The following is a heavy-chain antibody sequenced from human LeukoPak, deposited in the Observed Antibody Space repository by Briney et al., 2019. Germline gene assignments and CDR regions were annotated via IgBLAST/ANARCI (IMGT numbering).Heavy chain of an antibody. CDR2: INPNSGGT. J-gene: IGHJ4*02. V-gene: IGHV1-2*02. D-gene: IGHD3-10*01. Sequence: ASVKVSCEASGYTFTGYYMHWVRQAPGQGLEWMGWINPNSGGTNYAQKFQGRVTMTRDASISTAYMELSRLRSDDTAVYYCARAQGFGELSIDYWGQGTLVTVSS. CDR1: GYTFTGYY. CDR3: ARAQGFGELSIDY.